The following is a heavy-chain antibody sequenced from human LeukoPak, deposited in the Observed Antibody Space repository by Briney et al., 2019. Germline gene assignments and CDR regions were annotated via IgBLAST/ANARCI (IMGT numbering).Heavy chain of an antibody. Sequence: PGGSLRLSCVASGFTLRSYVNWVRQTPGKGLEWVSSISGSGDSTFYADSVKGRFSISRDNSKNTLYLQVNGLRTEDTAVYYCAKDRLLNCRGDCYIFDYWGQGTVVTVSS. D-gene: IGHD2-21*02. CDR3: AKDRLLNCRGDCYIFDY. CDR2: ISGSGDST. J-gene: IGHJ4*02. V-gene: IGHV3-23*01. CDR1: GFTLRSYV.